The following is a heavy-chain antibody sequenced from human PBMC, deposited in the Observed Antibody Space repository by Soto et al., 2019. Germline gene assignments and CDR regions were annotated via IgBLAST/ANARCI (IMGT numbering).Heavy chain of an antibody. CDR2: IYYSGST. Sequence: SETLSLTCTVSGGSISSSSYYWGWIRQPPGKGLEWIGSIYYSGSTYYNPSLKSRVTISVDTSKNQFSLKLSSVTAADTAVYYRGKIVVFPSYTGWPFWGAGPTLT. CDR3: GKIVVFPSYTGWPF. CDR1: GGSISSSSYY. J-gene: IGHJ6*02. V-gene: IGHV4-39*01. D-gene: IGHD2-2*01.